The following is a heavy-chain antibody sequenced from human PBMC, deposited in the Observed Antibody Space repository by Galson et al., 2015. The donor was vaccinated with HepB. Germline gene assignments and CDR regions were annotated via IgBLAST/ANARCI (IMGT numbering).Heavy chain of an antibody. CDR3: ARDPPYITGEQPLDWYFDL. V-gene: IGHV3-7*01. CDR1: GFTFSSYW. D-gene: IGHD7-27*01. CDR2: IKQDGSEK. J-gene: IGHJ2*01. Sequence: SLRLSCAASGFTFSSYWMSWVRQAPGKGLEWVANIKQDGSEKYYVDSVKGRFTISRDNAKNSLYLQMNSLRAEDTAVYYCARDPPYITGEQPLDWYFDLWGRGTLVTVSS.